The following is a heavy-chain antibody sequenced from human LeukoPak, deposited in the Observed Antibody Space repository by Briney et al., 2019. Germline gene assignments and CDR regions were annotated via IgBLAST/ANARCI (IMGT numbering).Heavy chain of an antibody. Sequence: PSETLSLTCTVSGGSISSYYWSWIRQPAGKGLEWIGRIYTSGGTNYNPSLKSRVTMSVDTSKNQFSLKLSSVTAADTAVYYCARMGITMVRGERSWFDAWGQGTLVTVSS. V-gene: IGHV4-4*07. D-gene: IGHD3-10*01. CDR1: GGSISSYY. CDR3: ARMGITMVRGERSWFDA. CDR2: IYTSGGT. J-gene: IGHJ5*02.